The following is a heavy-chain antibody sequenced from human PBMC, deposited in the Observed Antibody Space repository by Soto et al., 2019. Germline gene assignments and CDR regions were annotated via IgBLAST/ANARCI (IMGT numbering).Heavy chain of an antibody. V-gene: IGHV1-8*01. CDR3: ARYCFGSGTPDAFDI. J-gene: IGHJ3*02. CDR1: GYTFTTYD. Sequence: QAQLVQSGAEVKKPGASVKVSCKSSGYTFTTYDLHWVRQAAGQGLEWMGWMDPNSGNTAFAQNFQGRITLTRNTSMSTAYIELSSLRSEDTAVYYCARYCFGSGTPDAFDIWGQGTVVTVSS. CDR2: MDPNSGNT. D-gene: IGHD3-10*01.